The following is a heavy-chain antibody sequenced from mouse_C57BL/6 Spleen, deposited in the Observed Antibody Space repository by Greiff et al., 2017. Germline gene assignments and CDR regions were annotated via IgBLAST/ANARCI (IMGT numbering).Heavy chain of an antibody. V-gene: IGHV14-2*01. J-gene: IGHJ2*01. CDR2: IDPEDGET. Sequence: VHVKQSGAELVKPGASVKLSCTASGFNIKDYYMHWVKQRTEQGLEWIGRIDPEDGETKYAPKFQGKATITADTSSNTAYLQLSSLTSEDTAVYYCAPHYYGSSYGDYFDYWGQGTTLTVSS. CDR1: GFNIKDYY. D-gene: IGHD1-1*01. CDR3: APHYYGSSYGDYFDY.